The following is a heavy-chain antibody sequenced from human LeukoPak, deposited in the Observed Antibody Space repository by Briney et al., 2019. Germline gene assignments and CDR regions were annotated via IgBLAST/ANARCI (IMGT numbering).Heavy chain of an antibody. V-gene: IGHV3-9*01. CDR1: GYIYDDYA. J-gene: IGHJ6*02. D-gene: IGHD3-10*01. CDR3: AKDRGMGFGTNYGMDV. CDR2: INWNSGSI. Sequence: PGGYLRLSCAASGYIYDDYAMPWVRQAPGKGLEWVSGINWNSGSIDYADSVKGRFTISRDNAKNSLYLQMNSLRAEDTALYYCAKDRGMGFGTNYGMDVWGQGTTVTVSS.